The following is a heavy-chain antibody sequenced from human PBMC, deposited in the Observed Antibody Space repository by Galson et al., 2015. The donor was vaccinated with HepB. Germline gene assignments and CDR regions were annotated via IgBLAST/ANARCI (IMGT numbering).Heavy chain of an antibody. CDR1: GGSFSGYY. CDR2: INHSGST. D-gene: IGHD6-19*01. J-gene: IGHJ6*02. Sequence: SETLSLTCTVYGGSFSGYYWSWIRQPPGKGLEWIGEINHSGSTNYNPSLKSRVTISVDTSKNQFSLKLSSVTAADTAVYYCARGQWLGYYYYGMDVWGQGTTVTVSS. V-gene: IGHV4-34*01. CDR3: ARGQWLGYYYYGMDV.